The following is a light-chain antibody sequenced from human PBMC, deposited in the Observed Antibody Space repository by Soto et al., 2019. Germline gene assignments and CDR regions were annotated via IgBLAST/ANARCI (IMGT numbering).Light chain of an antibody. V-gene: IGKV1-39*01. CDR2: AAS. J-gene: IGKJ1*01. CDR3: QQSYSSPRA. CDR1: QSISYY. Sequence: DLQMTQSPSSLSASVGDRVTITCRTSQSISYYLNWYQQKPGKAPKLLIYAASSLQSGVPSRFSGRGSGTDFTLTISSLQPDDSATYYCQQSYSSPRAFGQGTKVEVK.